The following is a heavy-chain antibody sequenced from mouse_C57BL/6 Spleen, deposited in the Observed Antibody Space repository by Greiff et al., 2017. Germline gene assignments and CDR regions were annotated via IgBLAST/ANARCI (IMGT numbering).Heavy chain of an antibody. V-gene: IGHV5-17*01. CDR1: GFTFSDYG. CDR3: AREDYYGSSYDAMDY. D-gene: IGHD1-1*01. J-gene: IGHJ4*01. CDR2: ISSGSSTI. Sequence: DVMLVESGGGLVKPGGSLKLSCAASGFTFSDYGMHWVRQAPEKGLEWVAYISSGSSTIYDADTVKGSFTITRDNAKNTLFLQMTSLRSEDTAMYYCAREDYYGSSYDAMDYWGQGTSVTVSS.